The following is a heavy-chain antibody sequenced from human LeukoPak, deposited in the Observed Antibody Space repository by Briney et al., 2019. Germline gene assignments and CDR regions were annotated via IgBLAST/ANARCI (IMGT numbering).Heavy chain of an antibody. V-gene: IGHV1-8*01. D-gene: IGHD3-22*01. CDR1: GYTFTSYD. J-gene: IGHJ6*02. Sequence: ASVKVSCKASGYTFTSYDINWVRQATGQGVEWMGWMNPNSGNTGYAQKFQGRVTMARNTSISTAYMELSRLRSDDTAVYYCTSETSVNYYDSSGQSIYYYYGMDVWGQGTTVTVSS. CDR2: MNPNSGNT. CDR3: TSETSVNYYDSSGQSIYYYYGMDV.